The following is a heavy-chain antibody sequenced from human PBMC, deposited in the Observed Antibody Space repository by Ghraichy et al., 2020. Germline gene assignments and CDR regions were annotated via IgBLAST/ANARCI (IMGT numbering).Heavy chain of an antibody. CDR3: ARDMRRGDNEYYNGMDV. CDR1: GDSITSHF. D-gene: IGHD3-16*01. CDR2: IYHTGSR. Sequence: ESLNITCTVSGDSITSHFWSWIRQSPGKGLEWIGYIYHTGSRNYNPSLKGRLTMSVDTSKNQFSLKVRSVTAADTAVDYCARDMRRGDNEYYNGMDVWGQGTTVTVS. V-gene: IGHV4-59*11. J-gene: IGHJ6*02.